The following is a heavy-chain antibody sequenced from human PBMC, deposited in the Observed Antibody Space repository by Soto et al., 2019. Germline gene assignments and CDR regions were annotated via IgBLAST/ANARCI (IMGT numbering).Heavy chain of an antibody. V-gene: IGHV3-30-3*01. CDR2: ISYDGSNK. D-gene: IGHD1-26*01. J-gene: IGHJ4*02. Sequence: QVQLVESGGGVVQPGRSLRLSCAASGFTFSSYAMHWVRQAPGKGLEWVAVISYDGSNKYYADSVKGRFTISRDNSKNMMYLQMNSLRAEDTSVYYCARGPATTMDSFDYWGQGTLVTVSA. CDR3: ARGPATTMDSFDY. CDR1: GFTFSSYA.